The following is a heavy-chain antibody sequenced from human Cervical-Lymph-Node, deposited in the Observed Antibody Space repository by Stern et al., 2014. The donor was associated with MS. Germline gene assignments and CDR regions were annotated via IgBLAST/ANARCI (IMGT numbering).Heavy chain of an antibody. CDR2: IDQDGNKK. CDR3: ARDRDGGLDV. Sequence: EVQLVESGGGLVQPGGSLRLSCAVSGFTFSNNWMAWVRQAPGKGLEWVANIDQDGNKKYYVDSVKGRFTISRDNAENSLFLQMNSLRGEDTAVYFCARDRDGGLDVWGQGTTVTVSS. CDR1: GFTFSNNW. D-gene: IGHD5-24*01. V-gene: IGHV3-7*03. J-gene: IGHJ6*02.